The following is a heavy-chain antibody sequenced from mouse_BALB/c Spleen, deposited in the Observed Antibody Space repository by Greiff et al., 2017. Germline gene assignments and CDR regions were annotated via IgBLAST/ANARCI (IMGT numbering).Heavy chain of an antibody. CDR3: ARGEPYYEAMDY. CDR2: IWGDGST. J-gene: IGHJ4*01. CDR1: GFSLTGYG. Sequence: VQRVESGPGLVAPSQSLSITCTVSGFSLTGYGVNWVRQPPGKGLEWLGMIWGDGSTDYNSALKSRLSISKDNSKSQVFLKMNSLQTDDTARYYSARGEPYYEAMDYWGQGTSVTVSS. V-gene: IGHV2-6-7*01. D-gene: IGHD2-10*01.